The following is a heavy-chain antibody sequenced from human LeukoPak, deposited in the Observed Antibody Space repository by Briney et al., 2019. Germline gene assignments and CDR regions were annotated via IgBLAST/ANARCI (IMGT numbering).Heavy chain of an antibody. V-gene: IGHV3-74*01. CDR1: GFPFSNYW. D-gene: IGHD3-9*01. CDR3: ARVDDISRLIDS. CDR2: VNSDGSTT. J-gene: IGHJ4*02. Sequence: PGGSLRLSCAASGFPFSNYWMHWVRQAPGKGLVWVSRVNSDGSTTNYADSVKGRFTISRDNAENTLYMRMNSLRPEDTAVYYCARVDDISRLIDSWGQGTLVTVSS.